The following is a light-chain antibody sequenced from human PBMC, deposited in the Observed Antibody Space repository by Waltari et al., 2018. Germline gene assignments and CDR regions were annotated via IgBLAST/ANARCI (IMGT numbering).Light chain of an antibody. V-gene: IGLV3-1*01. Sequence: SYELTQPPSVSVSSGQTASITCSGEKLGEKYACCYQQKPGQSPVLVIYQDSKRPSGIPERFSGSNSGNTATLTISGTQAMDEADYYCQAWDSSTGRVFGGGTKLTVL. CDR3: QAWDSSTGRV. CDR1: KLGEKY. CDR2: QDS. J-gene: IGLJ2*01.